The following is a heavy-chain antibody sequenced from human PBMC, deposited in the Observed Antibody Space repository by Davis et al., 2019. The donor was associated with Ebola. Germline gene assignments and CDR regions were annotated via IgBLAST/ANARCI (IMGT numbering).Heavy chain of an antibody. CDR1: GGSFSGYY. V-gene: IGHV4-34*01. CDR2: INHNGST. D-gene: IGHD3-10*01. J-gene: IGHJ4*02. Sequence: MPSETLSLTCAVYGGSFSGYYWSWIRQPPGKGLEWIGEINHNGSTNYNPSLKSRVTISVDTSKNQFSLKLSSVTAADTAVYYCARVDYYGSGSLDYWGQGTLVTVSS. CDR3: ARVDYYGSGSLDY.